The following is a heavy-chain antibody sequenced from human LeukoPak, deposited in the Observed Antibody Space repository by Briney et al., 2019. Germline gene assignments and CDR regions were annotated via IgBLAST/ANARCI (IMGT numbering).Heavy chain of an antibody. Sequence: GGSLRLSCAASGFDFSSYGMSWVRQSPGKGLEWVSTFSASSTITYYADSVKGRFTISRDNSKNTLYLQMNSLRAEDTAVYYCAKGPMVPAAIGLDYYYGMDVWGQGTTVTVSS. D-gene: IGHD2-2*02. V-gene: IGHV3-23*01. CDR1: GFDFSSYG. CDR3: AKGPMVPAAIGLDYYYGMDV. J-gene: IGHJ6*02. CDR2: FSASSTIT.